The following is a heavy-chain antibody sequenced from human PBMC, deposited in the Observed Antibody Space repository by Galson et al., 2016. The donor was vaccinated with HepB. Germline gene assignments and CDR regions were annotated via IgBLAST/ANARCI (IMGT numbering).Heavy chain of an antibody. CDR3: ARDLNTAVFNVANFDN. CDR2: IPYDGSLK. D-gene: IGHD6-19*01. J-gene: IGHJ4*02. Sequence: SLRLSCAASGFTFSNYGMHWVRQAPGKGLEWVAVIPYDGSLKYYADSVKGRFTIARDNSQSTLYLQMNSLRAEDTALYYCARDLNTAVFNVANFDNWGQGTLVTVSS. CDR1: GFTFSNYG. V-gene: IGHV3-30*03.